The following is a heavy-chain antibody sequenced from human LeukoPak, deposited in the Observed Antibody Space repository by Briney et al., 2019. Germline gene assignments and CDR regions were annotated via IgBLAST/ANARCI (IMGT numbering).Heavy chain of an antibody. CDR3: ARWRGSYYFDY. Sequence: SETLSLTCTVSGGSISSYYWSWIRQPPGKGLEWIGYIYYSGSTNYNPSLKSRVTISVDTSKNQFSLKLSSVTAADTAVYYCARWRGSYYFDYWGQGTQVTVSS. CDR2: IYYSGST. V-gene: IGHV4-59*01. J-gene: IGHJ4*02. D-gene: IGHD1-26*01. CDR1: GGSISSYY.